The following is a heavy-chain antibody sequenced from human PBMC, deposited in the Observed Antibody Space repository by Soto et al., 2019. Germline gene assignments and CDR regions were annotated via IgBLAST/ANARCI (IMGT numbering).Heavy chain of an antibody. Sequence: PSDTLSLACAFYVGSFNGYYWSWIRQPPGKGLEWIGEINHSGSTNYNPSLKSRVTISVDTSKNQFSLKLSSVTAADTAVYYCARGPITTNPRFDPWGQGTLVTVSS. J-gene: IGHJ5*02. V-gene: IGHV4-34*01. CDR1: VGSFNGYY. CDR2: INHSGST. CDR3: ARGPITTNPRFDP. D-gene: IGHD3-22*01.